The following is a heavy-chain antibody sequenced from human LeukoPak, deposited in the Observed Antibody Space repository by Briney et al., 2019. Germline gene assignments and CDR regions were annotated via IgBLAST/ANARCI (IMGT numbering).Heavy chain of an antibody. D-gene: IGHD3-22*01. J-gene: IGHJ4*02. Sequence: ASVKVSCKASGYTFTSFYMHWVRQAPGQGLEWMGWINPNSGGTNYAQKFQGRVTMTRDTSISTVYMELSRLRSDDTAVYYCAAGSSGYYYYFDYWGQGTLVTVSS. CDR3: AAGSSGYYYYFDY. CDR1: GYTFTSFY. V-gene: IGHV1-2*02. CDR2: INPNSGGT.